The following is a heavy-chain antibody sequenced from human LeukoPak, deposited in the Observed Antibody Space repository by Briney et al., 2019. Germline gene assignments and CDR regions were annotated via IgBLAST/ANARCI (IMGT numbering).Heavy chain of an antibody. D-gene: IGHD4-17*01. J-gene: IGHJ4*02. CDR1: GFTFQTHT. CDR3: ARDWSVGSSGYFTVTTTPPTDY. V-gene: IGHV3-21*01. CDR2: ITTTSRDTDI. Sequence: GGSLRLSCAASGFTFQTHTMNWVRQAPGKGLEWVSSITTTSRDTDIYYADSVKGRFTISRDNSKNTLYLQMNSLRAEDTAVYYCARDWSVGSSGYFTVTTTPPTDYWGQGTLVTVSS.